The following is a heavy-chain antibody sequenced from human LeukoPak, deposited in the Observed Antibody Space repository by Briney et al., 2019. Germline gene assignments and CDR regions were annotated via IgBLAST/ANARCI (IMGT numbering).Heavy chain of an antibody. CDR2: IWYDGSNK. J-gene: IGHJ4*02. CDR3: ARESMGVDY. V-gene: IGHV3-33*01. Sequence: SGGSLRLSCAASGFTFSSYGMHWVRQAPGKGPEWVAVIWYDGSNKYYADSVKGRFTISRDNSKNTLYLQMNSLRAEDTAVYYCARESMGVDYWGQGILVTVSS. D-gene: IGHD1-26*01. CDR1: GFTFSSYG.